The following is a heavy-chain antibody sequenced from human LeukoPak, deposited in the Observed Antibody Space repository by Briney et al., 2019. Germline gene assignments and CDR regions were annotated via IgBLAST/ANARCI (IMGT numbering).Heavy chain of an antibody. D-gene: IGHD3-3*01. J-gene: IGHJ4*02. CDR2: IYYSGST. CDR1: GGSISSYY. Sequence: SETLSLTCTVSGGSISSYYWSWIRQPPGKGLEWIGYIYYSGSTKYNPSLKSRVTMSVDTSKNQFSLKLSSVTAADTAVYYCARGEPYYDFWSGYPFDYWGQGTLVTVSS. CDR3: ARGEPYYDFWSGYPFDY. V-gene: IGHV4-59*01.